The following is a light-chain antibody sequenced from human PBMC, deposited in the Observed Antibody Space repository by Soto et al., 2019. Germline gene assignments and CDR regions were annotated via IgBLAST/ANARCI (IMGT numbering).Light chain of an antibody. CDR3: QQLNSFPIA. Sequence: IQLTQSPSSLSASVGARVTITCRASQGISSFLAWYQQKPGRAPKLLIYGASTLQSGVPSRFSGSGSGTDFTLNISSLQHEDFATYYCQQLNSFPIAFGPGTKVEIQ. CDR2: GAS. V-gene: IGKV1-9*01. J-gene: IGKJ3*01. CDR1: QGISSF.